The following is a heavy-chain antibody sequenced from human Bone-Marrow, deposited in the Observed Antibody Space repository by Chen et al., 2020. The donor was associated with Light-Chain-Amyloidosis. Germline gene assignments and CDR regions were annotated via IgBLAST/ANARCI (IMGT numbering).Heavy chain of an antibody. CDR3: ARTSGPSHFDY. CDR1: GGSIRSYF. J-gene: IGHJ4*02. V-gene: IGHV4-59*01. Sequence: QVQLRESGPGLVQASETLSLTCTVSGGSIRSYFWSWIRQSPGKGLEWIGYIYYDGSTHYNPSLKSRVTISQDTSKNQYSLKPNSVTAADTAIYYCARTSGPSHFDYWGQGTLVTVSS. CDR2: IYYDGST. D-gene: IGHD3-10*01.